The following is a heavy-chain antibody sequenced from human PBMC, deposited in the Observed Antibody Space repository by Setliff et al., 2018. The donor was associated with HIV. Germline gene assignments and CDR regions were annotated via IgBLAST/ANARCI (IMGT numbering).Heavy chain of an antibody. CDR1: GFSLSDYY. D-gene: IGHD5-12*01. CDR3: ATVTHNTGFAGTFYFYMDV. Sequence: GGSLRLSCAVSGFSLSDYYMDWVRQAPGKGLEWVGRIKSASAGGAIDYAAPVKGRFSISRDDSEKKLYLQMNSLRTDDTAVYYCATVTHNTGFAGTFYFYMDVWGKGTTVTVSS. J-gene: IGHJ6*03. CDR2: IKSASAGGAI. V-gene: IGHV3-15*07.